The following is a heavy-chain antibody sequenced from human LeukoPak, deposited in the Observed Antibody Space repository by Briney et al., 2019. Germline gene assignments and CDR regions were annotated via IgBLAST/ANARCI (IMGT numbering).Heavy chain of an antibody. CDR3: ARLAAGTFLFDY. J-gene: IGHJ4*02. CDR2: ISGSGGST. Sequence: PGGSLRLSCAASGFTFSSYAMSWVRQAPGKGLEWVSAISGSGGSTYYADSVKGRFTISRDNAKNSLYLQMNSLRAEDTAVYYCARLAAGTFLFDYWGQGTLVTVSS. CDR1: GFTFSSYA. V-gene: IGHV3-23*01. D-gene: IGHD6-13*01.